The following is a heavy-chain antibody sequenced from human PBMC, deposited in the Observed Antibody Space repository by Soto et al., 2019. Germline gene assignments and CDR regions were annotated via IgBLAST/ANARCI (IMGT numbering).Heavy chain of an antibody. D-gene: IGHD3-10*01. V-gene: IGHV3-74*01. CDR3: ATWFSVIRGDKYYFDY. CDR1: GFTITNYW. J-gene: IGHJ4*02. Sequence: EVQLVESGGGLVQPGGSLRLSCAASGFTITNYWMHWVRQAPGKGPVWVSRINSDESSTTYADSVKGRFTISRDNAKNTLYLQMNSLRAEDTAVYYCATWFSVIRGDKYYFDYWGRGTLVTVSP. CDR2: INSDESST.